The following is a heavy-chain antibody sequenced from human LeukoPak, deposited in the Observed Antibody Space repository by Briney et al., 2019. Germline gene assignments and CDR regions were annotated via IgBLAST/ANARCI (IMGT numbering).Heavy chain of an antibody. J-gene: IGHJ4*02. Sequence: GGSLRLSCAASGFTFSSYAMSWVRQAPGKGLEWVSAISGSGGSTYYADSVKGRFTISRDNAKNTVYLQMNNLRAEDTAVYYCARVRGTIDYWGQGTLVTVSS. CDR3: ARVRGTIDY. CDR2: ISGSGGST. CDR1: GFTFSSYA. V-gene: IGHV3-23*01. D-gene: IGHD1-7*01.